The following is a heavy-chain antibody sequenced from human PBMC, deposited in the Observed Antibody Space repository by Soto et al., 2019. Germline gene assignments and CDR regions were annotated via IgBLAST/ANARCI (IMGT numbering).Heavy chain of an antibody. V-gene: IGHV3-7*03. Sequence: VGSLRLSCAASGFTFSSYYMTWVRQAPGRGLEWVAHISQDGRATYHADSVKDRFIISRDKAKNSLYLHINTLRAEDTAVYRCTRWNYAMDVWGQGTTVTVSS. CDR3: TRWNYAMDV. J-gene: IGHJ6*02. CDR2: ISQDGRAT. CDR1: GFTFSSYY.